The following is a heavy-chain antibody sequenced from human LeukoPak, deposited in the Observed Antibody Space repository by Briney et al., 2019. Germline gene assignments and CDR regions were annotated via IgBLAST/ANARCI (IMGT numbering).Heavy chain of an antibody. CDR1: GGSISSSIYY. D-gene: IGHD3-16*01. V-gene: IGHV4-61*02. CDR2: IYTSGST. J-gene: IGHJ6*03. Sequence: SETLSLTCTVSGGSISSSIYYWGWIRQPAGKGLEWIGRIYTSGSTNYNPSLKSRVTISVDTSKNQFSLKLSSVTAADTAVYYCARAQNWGYYYYYMDVWGKGTTVTVSS. CDR3: ARAQNWGYYYYYMDV.